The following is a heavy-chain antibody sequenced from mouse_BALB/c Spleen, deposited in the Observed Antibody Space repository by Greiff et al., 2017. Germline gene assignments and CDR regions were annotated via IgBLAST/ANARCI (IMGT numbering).Heavy chain of an antibody. J-gene: IGHJ4*01. CDR2: ISDGGSYT. CDR1: GFTFSDYY. CDR3: ARESTMGDAMDY. V-gene: IGHV5-4*02. D-gene: IGHD2-1*01. Sequence: DVQLVESGGGLVKPGGSLKLSCAASGFTFSDYYMYWVRQTPEKRLEWVATISDGGSYTYYPDSVKGRFTISRDNAKNNLYLQMSSLKSEDTAMYYCARESTMGDAMDYWGQGTSVTVSS.